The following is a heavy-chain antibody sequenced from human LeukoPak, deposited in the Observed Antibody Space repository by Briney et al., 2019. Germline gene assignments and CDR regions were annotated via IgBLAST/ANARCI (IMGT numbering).Heavy chain of an antibody. Sequence: ASVKVSCKASGYTFTSYGISWVRQAPGQGLEWMGWIGAYNGNTNYAQKLQGRVTMTTDTSTSTAYMELRSLRSDDTAVYYCARVNNNYRNDGLLDYWGQGTLVTVSS. CDR1: GYTFTSYG. CDR2: IGAYNGNT. V-gene: IGHV1-18*01. CDR3: ARVNNNYRNDGLLDY. D-gene: IGHD4-11*01. J-gene: IGHJ4*02.